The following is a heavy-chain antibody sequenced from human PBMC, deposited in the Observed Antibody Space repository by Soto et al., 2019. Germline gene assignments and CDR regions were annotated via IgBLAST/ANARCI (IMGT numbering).Heavy chain of an antibody. CDR3: ARELATVTLDAFDI. CDR2: IKPGGGST. J-gene: IGHJ3*02. CDR1: GYTFTSYG. D-gene: IGHD4-4*01. Sequence: ASVKVSCKASGYTFTSYGISWVRQAPGKGPEWLGIIKPGGGSTSYAQQFRGRLTMTRDTSTSTVYMEMNSLRSDDTAVYFCARELATVTLDAFDIWGQGTMVTVSS. V-gene: IGHV1-46*01.